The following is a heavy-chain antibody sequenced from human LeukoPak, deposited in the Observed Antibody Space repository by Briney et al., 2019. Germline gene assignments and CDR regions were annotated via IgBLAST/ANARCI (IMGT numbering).Heavy chain of an antibody. CDR3: ARARISGYYYYMDV. CDR1: GGSISSYY. Sequence: SETLSLTCTVSGGSISSYYWSWIRQPPGKGLEWIGYIYYSGSTNYNPSLKSRVTISVDTSKNQFSLKLSSVTAADTAVYYCARARISGYYYYMDVWGKGTTVTISS. J-gene: IGHJ6*03. CDR2: IYYSGST. V-gene: IGHV4-59*01. D-gene: IGHD3-10*01.